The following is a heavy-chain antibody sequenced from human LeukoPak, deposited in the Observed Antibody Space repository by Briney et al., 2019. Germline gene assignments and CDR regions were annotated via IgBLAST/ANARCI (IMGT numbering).Heavy chain of an antibody. V-gene: IGHV4-34*01. Sequence: PSETLSLTCAVYGGSSSGYYWSWIRQPAGKGLEWIGEINHSGSTNYNPSLKSRVTISVDTSKNQFFLKLSSVTAADTAVYYCARGSRPGTYIDYWGQGTLVTVSS. CDR1: GGSSSGYY. CDR3: ARGSRPGTYIDY. J-gene: IGHJ4*02. CDR2: INHSGST.